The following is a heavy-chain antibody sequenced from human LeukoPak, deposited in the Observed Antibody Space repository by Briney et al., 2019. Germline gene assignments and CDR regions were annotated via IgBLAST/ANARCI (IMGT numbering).Heavy chain of an antibody. Sequence: GGSLRLSCAASGFTFSRHWMSWVRQAPGKGLEWVSYISSSSSIIYYADSVKGRFTISRDNAKNSLYLQTNSLRDEDTAVYYCARERGYFDYWGQGTLVTVSS. CDR1: GFTFSRHW. V-gene: IGHV3-48*02. CDR2: ISSSSSII. J-gene: IGHJ4*02. CDR3: ARERGYFDY.